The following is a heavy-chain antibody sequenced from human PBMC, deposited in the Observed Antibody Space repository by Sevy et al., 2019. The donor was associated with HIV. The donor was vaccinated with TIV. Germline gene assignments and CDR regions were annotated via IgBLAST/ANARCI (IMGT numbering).Heavy chain of an antibody. CDR2: ISSSSSTI. Sequence: GGSLRLSCAASEFTFSSYSMNWVRQAPGKGLEWVSYISSSSSTIYYADSVKGRFTISRDNAKNSLYLQMNSLRAEDTAVYYCASTITMVQGGPVGFDYWGQGTLVTVSS. CDR3: ASTITMVQGGPVGFDY. J-gene: IGHJ4*02. CDR1: EFTFSSYS. V-gene: IGHV3-48*01. D-gene: IGHD3-10*01.